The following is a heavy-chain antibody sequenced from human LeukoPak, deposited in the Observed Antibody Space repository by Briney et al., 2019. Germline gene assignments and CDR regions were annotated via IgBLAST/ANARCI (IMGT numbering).Heavy chain of an antibody. CDR1: GYTLTELS. CDR3: ATHNSSSWYLYAFDI. D-gene: IGHD6-13*01. CDR2: FDPEDGET. J-gene: IGHJ3*02. Sequence: ASVKVSCKVSGYTLTELSMHWVRQAPGKGLEWMGGFDPEDGETTYAQKFQGRVTMTEDTSTDTAYMELSSLRSEDTAVYYCATHNSSSWYLYAFDIWGQGTMVTVSS. V-gene: IGHV1-24*01.